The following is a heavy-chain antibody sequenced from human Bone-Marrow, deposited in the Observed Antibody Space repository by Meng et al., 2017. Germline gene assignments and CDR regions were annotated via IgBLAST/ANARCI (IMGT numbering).Heavy chain of an antibody. V-gene: IGHV4-61*02. D-gene: IGHD3-10*01. J-gene: IGHJ5*02. Sequence: SQTLSLTCVVSGYSISSGYYWSWIRQPAGKGLEWIGRIYTSGSTNYNPSLKSRVTISVDTSKNQFSLKLSSVTAADTAVYYCASPTMVRGVIPWGQGTLVTVSS. CDR3: ASPTMVRGVIP. CDR1: GYSISSGYY. CDR2: IYTSGST.